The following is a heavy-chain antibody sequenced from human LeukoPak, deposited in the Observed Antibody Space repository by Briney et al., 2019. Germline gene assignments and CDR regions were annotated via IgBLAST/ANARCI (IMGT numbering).Heavy chain of an antibody. V-gene: IGHV3-23*01. CDR2: ISGSGGST. CDR1: GFTFSRYW. CDR3: ATRTHGSSSFFDY. J-gene: IGHJ4*02. Sequence: PGGSLRLSCAASGFTFSRYWMNWVRQAPGKGLEWVSAISGSGGSTYYADSVKGRFTISRDNSKNTLYLQMNSLRAEDTAVYYCATRTHGSSSFFDYWGQGTLVTVSS. D-gene: IGHD6-6*01.